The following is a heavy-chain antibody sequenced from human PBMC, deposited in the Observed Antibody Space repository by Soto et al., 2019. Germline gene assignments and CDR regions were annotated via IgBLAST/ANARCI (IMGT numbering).Heavy chain of an antibody. Sequence: SVKVSCKASGGTFSSYAISWVRQAPGQGLEWMGGIIPIFGTANYAQKFQGRVTITADESTSTAYMELSSLRSEDTAVYYCARVRDDSSGYYYPYFDYWGQGTLVTVSS. J-gene: IGHJ4*02. D-gene: IGHD3-22*01. CDR1: GGTFSSYA. CDR3: ARVRDDSSGYYYPYFDY. V-gene: IGHV1-69*13. CDR2: IIPIFGTA.